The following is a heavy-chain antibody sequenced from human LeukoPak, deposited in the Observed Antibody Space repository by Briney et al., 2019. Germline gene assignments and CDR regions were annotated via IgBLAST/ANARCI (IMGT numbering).Heavy chain of an antibody. Sequence: SETLSLTCVVYGGSFSDYYWSWIRQPPGKGLEWIGEINHRGITNYNPSLTSRVTISVDTSKNQFSLNLTSLTAADTAVYYCARRSTSCLDYWGQGTLVTVSS. CDR3: ARRSTSCLDY. J-gene: IGHJ4*02. D-gene: IGHD2-2*01. CDR2: INHRGIT. CDR1: GGSFSDYY. V-gene: IGHV4-34*01.